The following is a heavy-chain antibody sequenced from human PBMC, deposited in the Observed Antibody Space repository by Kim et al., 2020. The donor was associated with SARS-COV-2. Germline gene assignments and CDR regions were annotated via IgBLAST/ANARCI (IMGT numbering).Heavy chain of an antibody. J-gene: IGHJ4*02. CDR3: ARVDSGYDNNYCDY. V-gene: IGHV3-33*01. D-gene: IGHD5-12*01. Sequence: YAASVNARFTISRDNSRNTLFLQINSLRAEDTAMYYCARVDSGYDNNYCDYWGQGTLVTFSS.